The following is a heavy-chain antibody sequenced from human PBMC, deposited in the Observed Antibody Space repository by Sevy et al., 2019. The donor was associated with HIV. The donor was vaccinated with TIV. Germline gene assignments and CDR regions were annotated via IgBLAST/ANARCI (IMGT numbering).Heavy chain of an antibody. CDR3: AKDLQIFGVAHDAFDI. V-gene: IGHV3-23*01. CDR1: GFTFSSYA. D-gene: IGHD3-3*01. J-gene: IGHJ3*02. Sequence: GGSLRLSCAASGFTFSSYAMSWVRQAPGKGLEWVSAISGSGGSTDYADSVKGRFTISRDNSKNTLYLQMNSLRAEDTAVYYCAKDLQIFGVAHDAFDIWGQGTMVTVSS. CDR2: ISGSGGST.